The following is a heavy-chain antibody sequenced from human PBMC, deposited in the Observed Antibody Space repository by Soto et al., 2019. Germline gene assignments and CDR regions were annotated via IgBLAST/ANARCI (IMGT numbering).Heavy chain of an antibody. D-gene: IGHD5-18*01. CDR1: GFTFSSYG. CDR2: IWDDGSNK. CDR3: ARDPWIYLWRSGGFDF. Sequence: GGSLRLSGAASGFTFSSYGKHWVRQAPGKGLARVAVIWDDGSNKYYADSVMDRFTISRDNSKNALYLQMTSRRAEDTALYYCARDPWIYLWRSGGFDFWGQGTLVTVSS. V-gene: IGHV3-33*01. J-gene: IGHJ4*02.